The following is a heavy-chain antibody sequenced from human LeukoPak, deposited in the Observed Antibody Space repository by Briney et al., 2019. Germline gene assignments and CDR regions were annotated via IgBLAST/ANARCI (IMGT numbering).Heavy chain of an antibody. J-gene: IGHJ4*02. CDR1: GFTFSSYG. CDR3: ARGFGSIAAAGSAIDY. D-gene: IGHD6-13*01. V-gene: IGHV3-33*01. Sequence: GGSLRLSCAASGFTFSSYGMHWVRQAPGKELEWVAVIWYDGSNKYYADSVKGRFTISRDNSKNTLYLQMNSLRAEDTAVYYCARGFGSIAAAGSAIDYWGQGTLVTVSS. CDR2: IWYDGSNK.